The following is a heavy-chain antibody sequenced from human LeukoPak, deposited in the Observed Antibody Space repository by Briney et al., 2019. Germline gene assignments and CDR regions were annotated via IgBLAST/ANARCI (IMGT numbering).Heavy chain of an antibody. V-gene: IGHV4-30-2*01. CDR1: GGSISSGGYS. CDR3: ARGPKLYCSSTSCYTIYYYYGMDV. CDR2: IYHSGST. Sequence: PSQTLSLTCAVSGGSISSGGYSWSWIRQPPGRGLEWIGYIYHSGSTYYNPSLKSRVTISVDRSKNQFSLKLSSVTAADTAVYYCARGPKLYCSSTSCYTIYYYYGMDVWGQGTTVTVSS. D-gene: IGHD2-2*02. J-gene: IGHJ6*02.